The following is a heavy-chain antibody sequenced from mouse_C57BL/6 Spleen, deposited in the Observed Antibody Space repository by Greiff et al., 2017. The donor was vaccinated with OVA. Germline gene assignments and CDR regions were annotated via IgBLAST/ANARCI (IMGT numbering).Heavy chain of an antibody. J-gene: IGHJ1*03. D-gene: IGHD2-1*01. CDR3: ADYGNYGGYFDV. Sequence: EVKLQQSGPELVKPGASVKISCKASGYTFTDYYMNWVKQSHGKSLEWIGDINPNNGGTSYNQKFKGKATLTVDKSSSTAYMELRSLTSEDSAVYYCADYGNYGGYFDVWGTGTTVTGSS. CDR2: INPNNGGT. V-gene: IGHV1-26*01. CDR1: GYTFTDYY.